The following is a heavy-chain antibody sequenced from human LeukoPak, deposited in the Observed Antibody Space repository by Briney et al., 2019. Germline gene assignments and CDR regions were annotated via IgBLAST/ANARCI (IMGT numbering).Heavy chain of an antibody. D-gene: IGHD3-10*01. CDR2: INPSGGST. CDR1: GYTFTSYY. V-gene: IGHV1-46*01. CDR3: AREIATMVRGGTYGMDV. Sequence: GASVEVSCKASGYTFTSYYMHWVRQAPGQGLEWMGIINPSGGSTSYAQKFQGRVTMTRDTSTSTVYMELSSLRSEDTAVYYCAREIATMVRGGTYGMDVWGQGTTVTVSS. J-gene: IGHJ6*02.